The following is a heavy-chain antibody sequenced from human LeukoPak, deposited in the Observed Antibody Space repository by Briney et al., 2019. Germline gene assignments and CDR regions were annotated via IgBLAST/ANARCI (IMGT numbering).Heavy chain of an antibody. CDR2: ISAYNGNT. V-gene: IGHV1-18*01. D-gene: IGHD6-6*01. Sequence: ASVKVSCKASGYTFTSYGISWVRQAPGQGLEWMGWISAYNGNTNYAQKLQGRVTMTTDTSTSTAYVELRSLRSDDTAVYYCARDLVGGIAARVGYWGQGTLVTVSS. CDR3: ARDLVGGIAARVGY. CDR1: GYTFTSYG. J-gene: IGHJ4*02.